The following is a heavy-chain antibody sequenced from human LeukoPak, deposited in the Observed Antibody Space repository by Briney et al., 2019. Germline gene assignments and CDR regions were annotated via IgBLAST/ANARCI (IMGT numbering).Heavy chain of an antibody. V-gene: IGHV3-23*01. CDR2: ISGSGGNT. J-gene: IGHJ4*02. CDR3: AKTVSGSHSYQGGDY. Sequence: ETLSLTCAVYGGSFSGYYWSWIRQPPGKGLEWVSAISGSGGNTYYADSVKGRFTMSRDNSKNTLYLQMNSLRAEDTAVYFCAKTVSGSHSYQGGDYWGQGTLVTVST. D-gene: IGHD3-16*02. CDR1: GGSFSGYY.